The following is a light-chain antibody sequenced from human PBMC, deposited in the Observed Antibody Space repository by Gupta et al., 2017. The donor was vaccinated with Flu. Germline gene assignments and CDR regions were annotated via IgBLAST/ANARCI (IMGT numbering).Light chain of an antibody. Sequence: SLLHSNGYNYLDWYLQKPGQSPQLLMSLASNRASGVPDRFSGSGSGTDFTLKISRVEAEDIGVYYCMQARQYPYSFGQGTKMEIK. CDR1: SLLHSNGYNY. J-gene: IGKJ2*03. CDR3: MQARQYPYS. V-gene: IGKV2-28*01. CDR2: LAS.